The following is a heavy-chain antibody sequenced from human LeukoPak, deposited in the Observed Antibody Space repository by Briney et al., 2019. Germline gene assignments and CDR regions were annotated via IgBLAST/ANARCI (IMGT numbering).Heavy chain of an antibody. J-gene: IGHJ4*02. D-gene: IGHD5-12*01. Sequence: PGGSLRLSCAASGITLSNYGMSWVRQAPGKGLEWVAATSGSGVNSYYADSVRGRFTISRDNSQNTLYLQMDSLRAEDTALYYCAKEYSGYDFDYWGQGTLVTVSS. CDR1: GITLSNYG. CDR2: TSGSGVNS. CDR3: AKEYSGYDFDY. V-gene: IGHV3-23*01.